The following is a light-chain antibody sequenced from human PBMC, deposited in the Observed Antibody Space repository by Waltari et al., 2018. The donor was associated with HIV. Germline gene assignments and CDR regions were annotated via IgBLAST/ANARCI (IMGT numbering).Light chain of an antibody. CDR2: WEA. CDR3: HQEDRSAPRFT. J-gene: IGKJ3*01. CDR1: QSISNSCHNKNF. V-gene: IGKV4-1*01. Sequence: DIVMTQSPDSLAVSLGERATIHCKSSQSISNSCHNKNFLAWFQQKPRPPPKLLIYWEATREAGVPDRCSGSGSGTDCTLTNSSLQAEDVAVYCCHQEDRSAPRFTFGSGTKVDI.